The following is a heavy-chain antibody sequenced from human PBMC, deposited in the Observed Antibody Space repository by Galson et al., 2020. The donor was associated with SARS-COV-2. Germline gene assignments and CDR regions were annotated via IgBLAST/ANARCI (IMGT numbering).Heavy chain of an antibody. V-gene: IGHV2-5*02. J-gene: IGHJ3*01. CDR2: IYWDVDA. D-gene: IGHD2-21*01. CDR3: AHRMSDSDDGGEDGDFYFSAFDG. Sequence: SGSKLVKPTQTLTLPCTFSGSSLTTSGVGVGWLRQPPGKALEWLALIYWDVDARYSPSLKSRLTITKDTSKNQVVLTMTNMDPVDTATYYCAHRMSDSDDGGEDGDFYFSAFDGWGQGTMVTVSS. CDR1: GSSLTTSGVG.